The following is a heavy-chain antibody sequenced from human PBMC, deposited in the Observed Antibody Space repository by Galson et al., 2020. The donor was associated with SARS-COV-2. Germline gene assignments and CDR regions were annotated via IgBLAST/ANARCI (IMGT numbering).Heavy chain of an antibody. CDR3: ARLHYGEYAPEAFYF. D-gene: IGHD4-17*01. J-gene: IGHJ3*01. CDR1: GTSISSGSYS. V-gene: IGHV4-30-2*01. Sequence: SETLSLTCAVSGTSISSGSYSWNWIRQPPGKGLEWIGYISHSGGTYYNPSLKSRVTISGDRSKNQFSLRLSSVTAADTAVYYCARLHYGEYAPEAFYFWGPGTRVTVAS. CDR2: ISHSGGT.